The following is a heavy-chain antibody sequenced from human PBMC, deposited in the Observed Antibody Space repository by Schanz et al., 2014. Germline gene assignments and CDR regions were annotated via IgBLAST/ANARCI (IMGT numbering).Heavy chain of an antibody. CDR2: FDAHDGRA. V-gene: IGHV3-23*01. D-gene: IGHD2-8*02. CDR1: GFTFSSYA. CDR3: AKTLFPGGTQTFGN. Sequence: EVHLLESGGGLVQPGGSLRLSCAASGFTFSSYAMSWVRQAPGKGLEWVSGFDAHDGRAYYADSAKGRFTISRDNSKSTLYVEMNSLRVEDTAVYYCAKTLFPGGTQTFGNWGRGTLVTVSS. J-gene: IGHJ4*02.